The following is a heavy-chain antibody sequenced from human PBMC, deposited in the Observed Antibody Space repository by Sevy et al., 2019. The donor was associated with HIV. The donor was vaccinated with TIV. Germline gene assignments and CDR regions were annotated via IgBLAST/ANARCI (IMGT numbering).Heavy chain of an antibody. D-gene: IGHD1-26*01. Sequence: GGSLRLSCAASGFIFSSYAIHWVRQAPGKGLEWVAVLSYDGSDEFYADSVKGRFTISRDNSKNTVYLQMHSLRAEDTAVYHCARPSLGSYYQLSPFDYWGQGTLVTVSS. CDR1: GFIFSSYA. CDR2: LSYDGSDE. V-gene: IGHV3-30*03. CDR3: ARPSLGSYYQLSPFDY. J-gene: IGHJ4*02.